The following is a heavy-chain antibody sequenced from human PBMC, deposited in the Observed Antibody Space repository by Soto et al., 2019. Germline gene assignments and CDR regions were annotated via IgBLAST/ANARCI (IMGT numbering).Heavy chain of an antibody. CDR1: GYTFTIYG. J-gene: IGHJ3*02. Sequence: QLQLVQSGAEVKKPGASVKVSCRAPGYTFTIYGIIWGRQAPGQGLEWMGGISGYNDNTNYAQELQGRGTMTTDTSTNTAYMELRSLTSDDTAVYYCARAHRTDVYALATWGQGTMVTVPS. V-gene: IGHV1-18*01. CDR3: ARAHRTDVYALAT. CDR2: ISGYNDNT. D-gene: IGHD2-8*01.